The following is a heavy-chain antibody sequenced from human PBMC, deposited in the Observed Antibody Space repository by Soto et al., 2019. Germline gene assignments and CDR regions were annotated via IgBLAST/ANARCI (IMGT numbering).Heavy chain of an antibody. CDR1: GGSISSYY. D-gene: IGHD3-10*01. J-gene: IGHJ6*02. CDR2: IYYSGST. CDR3: ARVLDYYGSGRHQSAYYYYYGMDV. V-gene: IGHV4-59*01. Sequence: QVQLQESGPGLVKPSETLSLTCTVSGGSISSYYWSWIRQPPGKGLEWIRYIYYSGSTNYNPSLKSRVTISVDTSKNQFSLKLSSVTAADTAVYYCARVLDYYGSGRHQSAYYYYYGMDVWGQGTTVTVSS.